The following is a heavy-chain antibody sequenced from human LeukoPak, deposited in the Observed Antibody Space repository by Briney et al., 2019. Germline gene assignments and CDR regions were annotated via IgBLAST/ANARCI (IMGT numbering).Heavy chain of an antibody. D-gene: IGHD5-12*01. CDR1: GGTFSSYG. CDR2: IIPIFHTP. CDR3: ARDRPGGEIVAPFDY. V-gene: IGHV1-69*05. J-gene: IGHJ4*02. Sequence: SVKVSCKASGGTFSSYGISWVRQAPGQGLEWMGGIIPIFHTPHYAQKFQGKVTITTDESANTAFMELSSLRSEDTAVYYCARDRPGGEIVAPFDYWGQGTLVTVSS.